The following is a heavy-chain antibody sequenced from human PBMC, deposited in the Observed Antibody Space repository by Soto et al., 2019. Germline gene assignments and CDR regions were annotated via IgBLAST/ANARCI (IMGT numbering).Heavy chain of an antibody. CDR1: RISFNSRHY. D-gene: IGHD6-19*01. CDR3: ARNASGRYFDY. J-gene: IGHJ4*02. Sequence: PSETLPLTGSAARISFNSRHYWGWIRQPPGKGLEWIASIYNTVSTHYNPSLKSRATISLDTSQNQFSLRLNSVTAADTAIYYCARNASGRYFDYWGPGRLVT. V-gene: IGHV4-38-2*02. CDR2: IYNTVST.